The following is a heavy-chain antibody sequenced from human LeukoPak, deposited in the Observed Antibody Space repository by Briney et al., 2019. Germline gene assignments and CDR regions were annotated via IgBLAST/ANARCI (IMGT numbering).Heavy chain of an antibody. Sequence: GGSLGLSCAASGFTFSSYAMHWVRQAPGKGLEYVSAISSNGGSTYYANSVKGRFTISRDNSKNTLYLQMGSLRAEDMAVYYCVRDPSYGSSWYYYMDVWGKGTTVTVSS. CDR2: ISSNGGST. CDR3: VRDPSYGSSWYYYMDV. V-gene: IGHV3-64*01. CDR1: GFTFSSYA. J-gene: IGHJ6*03. D-gene: IGHD6-13*01.